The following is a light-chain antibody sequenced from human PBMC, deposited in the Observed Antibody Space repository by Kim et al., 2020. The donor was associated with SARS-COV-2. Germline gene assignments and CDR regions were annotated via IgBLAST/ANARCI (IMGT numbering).Light chain of an antibody. Sequence: GQRVTNACSGGTSNVGRNPVTWHQQLPGSAPKLLIDVRDQRPSGVSDRFSASKSGTSASLAISGLQSEDEGTYHCATWDDTLSGPVFGGGTQLTVL. J-gene: IGLJ3*02. V-gene: IGLV1-44*01. CDR2: VRD. CDR1: TSNVGRNP. CDR3: ATWDDTLSGPV.